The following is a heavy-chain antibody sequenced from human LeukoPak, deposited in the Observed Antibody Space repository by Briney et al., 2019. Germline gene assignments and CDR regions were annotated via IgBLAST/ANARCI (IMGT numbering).Heavy chain of an antibody. CDR1: GYTFTGYY. D-gene: IGHD6-13*01. V-gene: IGHV1-2*02. CDR2: INPNINGT. Sequence: ASVKVSCKASGYTFTGYYIHWVRQAPGQGLEWMGWINPNINGTNYAQKFQGRVTMTGDRSISTAYMELSRLRSDDTAVYYCAREGIRIAAAGTIDYWGQGTLVPVSS. CDR3: AREGIRIAAAGTIDY. J-gene: IGHJ4*02.